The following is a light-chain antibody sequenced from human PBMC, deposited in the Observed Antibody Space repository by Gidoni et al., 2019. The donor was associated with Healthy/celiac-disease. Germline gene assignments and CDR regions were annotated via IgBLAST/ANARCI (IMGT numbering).Light chain of an antibody. CDR3: ISYTTISTVV. Sequence: QSAIPQPASVSGSPGQSITISCTGTSSDVGGYNYVSWYQQYLGKAPKLMIYDVRNRPSGVSNRFSGSKSGNTASLTISGLQVEDEADYYCISYTTISTVVFGGGTKLTVL. V-gene: IGLV2-14*01. J-gene: IGLJ2*01. CDR1: SSDVGGYNY. CDR2: DVR.